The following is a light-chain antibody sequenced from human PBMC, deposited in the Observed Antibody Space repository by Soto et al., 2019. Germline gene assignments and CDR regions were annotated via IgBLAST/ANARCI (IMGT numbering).Light chain of an antibody. V-gene: IGLV2-14*01. CDR2: EVT. J-gene: IGLJ3*02. CDR3: SSYTSSSNLL. Sequence: QSVLTQPASVSGSPGQSITISCTGTSSDVGGYNYVSWYQQHPGKGPKLMIYEVTNRPSGVSNRFSGSKSGNTASLTISGLQADDETDYYCSSYTSSSNLLFGGGTKLTVL. CDR1: SSDVGGYNY.